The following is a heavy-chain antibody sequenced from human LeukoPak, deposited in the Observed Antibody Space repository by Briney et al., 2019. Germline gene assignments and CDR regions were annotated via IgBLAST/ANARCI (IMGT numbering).Heavy chain of an antibody. CDR1: GFTFSSYS. D-gene: IGHD1-1*01. J-gene: IGHJ4*02. V-gene: IGHV3-21*01. CDR3: ARERERTGATA. CDR2: ISSSGSYI. Sequence: GGSLRLSCAASGFTFSSYSMNWVRQAPGKGLEWVSSISSSGSYIYYADSVKGRFTISRDNAKNSLYLQMNSLRAEDTGVYYCARERERTGATAWGQGTLVTVSS.